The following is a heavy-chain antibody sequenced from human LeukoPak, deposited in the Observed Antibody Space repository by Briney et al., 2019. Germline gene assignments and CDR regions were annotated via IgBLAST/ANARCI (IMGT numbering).Heavy chain of an antibody. V-gene: IGHV3-74*01. CDR2: INSDGSTT. Sequence: PGGSLRLSCAASGFTFSTYWMHWVRQVPGKGLVWVSRINSDGSTTDYADSVKGRFIISRDNTKNTLYLQMNSLTAEDTAVYYCARGTMENAFDIWGQGTMVTVSS. CDR3: ARGTMENAFDI. D-gene: IGHD1-1*01. CDR1: GFTFSTYW. J-gene: IGHJ3*02.